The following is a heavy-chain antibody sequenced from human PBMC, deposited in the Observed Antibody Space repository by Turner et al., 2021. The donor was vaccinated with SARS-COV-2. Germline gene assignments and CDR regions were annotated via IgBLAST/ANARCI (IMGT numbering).Heavy chain of an antibody. CDR2: MNPNSGHT. CDR3: AGRDSNGYVGAFDM. CDR1: VYTFTTYD. Sequence: QVQLVQSGAEVKTPGASVTVSCKASVYTFTTYDINLVRQAAGQGLEWMGWMNPNSGHTAYAQKFQGRVTITRKTSISTVYMELSSLRSDDTAVYYCAGRDSNGYVGAFDMWGQGTMVTVSS. V-gene: IGHV1-8*03. J-gene: IGHJ3*02. D-gene: IGHD4-4*01.